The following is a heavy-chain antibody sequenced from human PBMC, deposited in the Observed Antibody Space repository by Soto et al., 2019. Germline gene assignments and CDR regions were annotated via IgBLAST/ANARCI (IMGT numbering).Heavy chain of an antibody. Sequence: GEALKISCKGSGYSFTSYWISWVRQMPGKGLEWMGRIYPSDSYTNYSPSFQGHVTIPADKSISPAYLQWSRLKASDPALYYCARLTRRSVWYRYYYFNCMDGWGQGTTVTVCS. CDR1: GYSFTSYW. D-gene: IGHD6-19*01. CDR3: ARLTRRSVWYRYYYFNCMDG. CDR2: IYPSDSYT. J-gene: IGHJ6*02. V-gene: IGHV5-10-1*01.